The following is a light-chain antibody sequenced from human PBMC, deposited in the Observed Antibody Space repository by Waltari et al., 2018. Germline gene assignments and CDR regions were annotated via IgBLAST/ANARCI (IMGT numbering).Light chain of an antibody. CDR2: DAS. Sequence: EIVLTKSPATLSLSPGVSPTVPCRASQSVSSYVAWYHQNPGQAPRLLIYDASNRATGIPARFSGSGSGTYFTLTISSLEPEDFAVYYCQQRSNWPYTFGQGTKLEIK. CDR3: QQRSNWPYT. J-gene: IGKJ2*01. V-gene: IGKV3-11*01. CDR1: QSVSSY.